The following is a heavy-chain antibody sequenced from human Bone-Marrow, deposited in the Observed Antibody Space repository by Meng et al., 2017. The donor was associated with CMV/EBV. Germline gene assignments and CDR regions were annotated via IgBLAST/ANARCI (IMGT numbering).Heavy chain of an antibody. CDR2: VNSKNEAT. J-gene: IGHJ4*02. Sequence: VPVVRAGGEVKKPGASGKVSCKASGNPFPRYYMHLVRQAPGQGLEWMGWVNSKNEATNYARKFQGRVSMTRDTSISTAHMELSRLMSDDTAVYYCVRSSGWSLFDYWGQGTLVTVSS. CDR3: VRSSGWSLFDY. CDR1: GNPFPRYY. V-gene: IGHV1-2*02. D-gene: IGHD6-19*01.